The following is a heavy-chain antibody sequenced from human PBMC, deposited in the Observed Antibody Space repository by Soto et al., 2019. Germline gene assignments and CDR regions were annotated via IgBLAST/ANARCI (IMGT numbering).Heavy chain of an antibody. CDR3: ARGGDFWSGPGDYYYGMDV. D-gene: IGHD3-3*01. V-gene: IGHV4-59*08. CDR1: GGSISSYY. Sequence: SETLSLTCTVSGGSISSYYWSWIRQPPGKGLEWIGYIYYSGSTYYNPSLKSRVTISVDTSENQFSLKLSSVTAADTAVYYCARGGDFWSGPGDYYYGMDVWGQGTTVTVSS. J-gene: IGHJ6*02. CDR2: IYYSGST.